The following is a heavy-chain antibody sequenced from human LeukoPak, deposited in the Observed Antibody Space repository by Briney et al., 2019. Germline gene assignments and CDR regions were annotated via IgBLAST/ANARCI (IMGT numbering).Heavy chain of an antibody. V-gene: IGHV4-39*07. CDR3: ARIPTVTFFDY. CDR1: GGSLSSSSYY. J-gene: IGHJ4*02. D-gene: IGHD4-17*01. Sequence: SETLSLTCTVSGGSLSSSSYYWGWIRQPPGKGLEWIGSIYYSESTYQNPSLKSRVTISVDTSKNQFSLKLSSVTAADTAVYYCARIPTVTFFDYWGQGTLVTVSS. CDR2: IYYSEST.